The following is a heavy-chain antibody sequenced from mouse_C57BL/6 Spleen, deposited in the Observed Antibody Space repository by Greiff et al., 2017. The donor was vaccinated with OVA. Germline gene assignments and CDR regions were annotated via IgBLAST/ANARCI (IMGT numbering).Heavy chain of an antibody. Sequence: QVQLQQSGAELVRPGASVTLSCKASGYTFTDYEMNWVKQTPVHGLEWIGAIDPETGGTAYNQKFKGKAILTADKSSSTAYMELRSLTTEDSAVYYCTRGSYGSYAMDYWGQGTSVTVSS. J-gene: IGHJ4*01. D-gene: IGHD1-1*01. CDR2: IDPETGGT. CDR1: GYTFTDYE. V-gene: IGHV1-15*01. CDR3: TRGSYGSYAMDY.